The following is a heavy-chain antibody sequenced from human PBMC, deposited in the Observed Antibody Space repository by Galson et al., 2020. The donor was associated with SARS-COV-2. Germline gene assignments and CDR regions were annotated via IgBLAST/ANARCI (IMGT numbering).Heavy chain of an antibody. CDR2: ISASNGDR. CDR3: AREGRYSSSTTDAFDL. J-gene: IGHJ3*01. D-gene: IGHD4-4*01. Sequence: ASVHVSCKASGYTFTMYGVTWVRQAPGQGVSWVGWISASNGDRKYAQKLQGRVTMTADTSTSTAYMELRSLRSHDTAIYYCAREGRYSSSTTDAFDLWGKGTVVTVSS. CDR1: GYTFTMYG. V-gene: IGHV1-18*01.